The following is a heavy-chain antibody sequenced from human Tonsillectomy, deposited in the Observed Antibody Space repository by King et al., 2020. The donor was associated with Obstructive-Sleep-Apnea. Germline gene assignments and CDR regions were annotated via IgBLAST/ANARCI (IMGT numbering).Heavy chain of an antibody. CDR2: ISWNSGSI. V-gene: IGHV3-9*01. Sequence: VQLVESGGGLVQPGRPLRLSCAASGFTFDDYAMHWVRQAPGKGLEWVSGISWNSGSIGYADSVKGRFTISRDNAKNSLYLQMNSLRAEDTALYYCAKVGYYYGMDVWGQGTTVTVSS. CDR1: GFTFDDYA. J-gene: IGHJ6*02. CDR3: AKVGYYYGMDV.